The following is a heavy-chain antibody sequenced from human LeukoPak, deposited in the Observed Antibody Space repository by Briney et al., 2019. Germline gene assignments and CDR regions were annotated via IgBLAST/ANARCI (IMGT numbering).Heavy chain of an antibody. Sequence: SETLSLTCTVSVGSISSPSYYWGWIRQPPGKGLEWLGSINYSGTTYYNPSLESRVTISVDTSKNQFSLKLFSVTAADTAVYYCARVDIVVVPSTNFDYWGQGTLVTVSP. CDR3: ARVDIVVVPSTNFDY. J-gene: IGHJ4*02. CDR1: VGSISSPSYY. D-gene: IGHD2-2*01. V-gene: IGHV4-39*01. CDR2: INYSGTT.